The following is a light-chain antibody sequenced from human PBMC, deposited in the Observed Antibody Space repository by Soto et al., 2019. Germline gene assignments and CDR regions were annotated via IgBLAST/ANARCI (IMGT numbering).Light chain of an antibody. Sequence: DIQMTQSPSSLPASVGDRVTITCQASQDSGNYLNWYQQRPGKAPKLLIYDASNLETGVPSRFSGSGSGTDFTFTISSLQPEDIATYYCQQYDTLPYTFGQGTKLEIK. CDR1: QDSGNY. CDR2: DAS. CDR3: QQYDTLPYT. V-gene: IGKV1-33*01. J-gene: IGKJ2*01.